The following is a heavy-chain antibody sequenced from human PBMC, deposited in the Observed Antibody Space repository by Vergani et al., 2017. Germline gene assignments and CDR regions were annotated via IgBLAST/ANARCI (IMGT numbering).Heavy chain of an antibody. CDR1: ESTFSDYN. CDR2: ISPKTGDT. CDR3: AHSWNFGRRDWFDS. Sequence: QVQLMQSGPVLKKPGGSMKVSCQASESTFSDYNIHWVRQAPGQGLQWMGWISPKTGDTDDLQRFQDRVTMTRDASTKTVYLKMTRLTSDDTAIYYCAHSWNFGRRDWFDSWGPGTLVTVSS. V-gene: IGHV1-2*02. D-gene: IGHD1-26*01. J-gene: IGHJ5*01.